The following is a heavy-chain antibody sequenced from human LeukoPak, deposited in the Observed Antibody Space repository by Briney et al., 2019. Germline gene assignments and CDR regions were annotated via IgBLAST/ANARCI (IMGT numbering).Heavy chain of an antibody. J-gene: IGHJ4*02. Sequence: EATVKVSCKVSGDTFTSYGISWVRQAPGQGLEWMGWITAYNDNTNYPQKLHGRVTMTTDTSTSTAYMELRSLRSDDPAVYYCARAVLWFGEPSHIDYWGQGTLVTASS. D-gene: IGHD3-10*01. CDR2: ITAYNDNT. CDR1: GDTFTSYG. V-gene: IGHV1-18*01. CDR3: ARAVLWFGEPSHIDY.